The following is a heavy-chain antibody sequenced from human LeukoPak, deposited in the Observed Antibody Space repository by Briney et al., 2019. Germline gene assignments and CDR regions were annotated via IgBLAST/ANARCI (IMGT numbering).Heavy chain of an antibody. Sequence: PSETLSLTCTVSDYSISSGYYWGWIRQSPGQGLQWIGSIYHSGSTYYNPSLKSRVTMSVDTSQNYFSLKLSSVTAADTAVYYCARVGGVLWFGQMGSDAFDIWGQGTMVTVSS. CDR2: IYHSGST. D-gene: IGHD3-10*01. CDR3: ARVGGVLWFGQMGSDAFDI. CDR1: DYSISSGYY. J-gene: IGHJ3*02. V-gene: IGHV4-38-2*02.